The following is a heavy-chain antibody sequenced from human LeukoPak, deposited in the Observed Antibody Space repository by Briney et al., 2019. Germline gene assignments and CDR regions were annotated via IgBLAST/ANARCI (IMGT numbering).Heavy chain of an antibody. CDR1: GYTFTGYY. Sequence: ASVKVSCKASGYTFTGYYMHWVRQAPGQGLEWMGWINTNTGNPTYAQGFTGRFVFSLDTSVSTAYLQISSLKAEDTAVYYCARGPRLRYFDWLLSMTFDYWGQGTLVTVSS. J-gene: IGHJ4*02. V-gene: IGHV7-4-1*02. CDR2: INTNTGNP. CDR3: ARGPRLRYFDWLLSMTFDY. D-gene: IGHD3-9*01.